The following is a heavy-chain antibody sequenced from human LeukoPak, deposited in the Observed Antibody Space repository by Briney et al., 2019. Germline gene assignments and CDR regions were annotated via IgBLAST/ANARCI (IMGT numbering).Heavy chain of an antibody. V-gene: IGHV4-59*12. Sequence: SETLSLTCTVSGGFISSYYWSWIRQPSGKGLEWIGYIYYSGSTNYNPSLKSRVTISVDTSKNQFSLKLSSVTAADTAVYYCARAWKDCSSTSCYWSWFDPWGQGTLVTVSS. J-gene: IGHJ5*02. CDR2: IYYSGST. D-gene: IGHD2-2*01. CDR1: GGFISSYY. CDR3: ARAWKDCSSTSCYWSWFDP.